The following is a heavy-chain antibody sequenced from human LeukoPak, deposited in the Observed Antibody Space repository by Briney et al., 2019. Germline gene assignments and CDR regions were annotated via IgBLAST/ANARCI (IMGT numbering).Heavy chain of an antibody. CDR1: GYTFTGYY. CDR3: ARDEGVVPAAALLYGMDV. J-gene: IGHJ6*02. Sequence: ASVTVSCKASGYTFTGYYMHWVRQAPGQGLEWMGWINPNSGGTNYAQKFQGRVTMTRDTSISTAYMELSRLRSDDTAVYYCARDEGVVPAAALLYGMDVWGQGTTVTVSS. CDR2: INPNSGGT. V-gene: IGHV1-2*02. D-gene: IGHD2-2*01.